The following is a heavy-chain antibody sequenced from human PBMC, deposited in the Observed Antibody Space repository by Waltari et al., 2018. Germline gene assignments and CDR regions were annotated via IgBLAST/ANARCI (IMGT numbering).Heavy chain of an antibody. D-gene: IGHD6-19*01. CDR1: GYTFVSYG. Sequence: QVQLVQSGAEVKKPGASVKISCKASGYTFVSYGISWVRQAPGQGLEWMGWIRPYDGDTNYAQKFQVRVTMTTDTSTNTAYMELRSLKSDDTAIYYCAREPLVVAGRGDAFDIWGQGTLVTVSS. CDR2: IRPYDGDT. V-gene: IGHV1-18*01. J-gene: IGHJ3*02. CDR3: AREPLVVAGRGDAFDI.